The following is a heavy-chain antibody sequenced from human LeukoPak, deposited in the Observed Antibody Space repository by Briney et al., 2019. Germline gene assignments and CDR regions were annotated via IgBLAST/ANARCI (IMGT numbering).Heavy chain of an antibody. CDR3: ARDRGSHLTDAFDV. Sequence: PGGSLRLSCAASGFTLSNYWMHWVRQAPGKGLVWVSRINSDGSATAYADSVKGRFTISRDNAKNTLYLQMNSLRAEDTAVYYRARDRGSHLTDAFDVWGQGTMVTVSS. CDR2: INSDGSAT. J-gene: IGHJ3*01. CDR1: GFTLSNYW. D-gene: IGHD1-26*01. V-gene: IGHV3-74*01.